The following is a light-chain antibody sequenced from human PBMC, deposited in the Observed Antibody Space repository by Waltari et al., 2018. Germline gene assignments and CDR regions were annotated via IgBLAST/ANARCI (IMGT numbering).Light chain of an antibody. CDR3: QHYNNWPRT. CDR1: QNVGTN. V-gene: IGKV3-15*01. CDR2: GAS. J-gene: IGKJ1*01. Sequence: EILMTQSPATLSVSPGERATLSCRASQNVGTNLAWYQHKPGQAPRLLIFGASTRATGVSAKFSGSGSGTEFTLTIGSLQSEDIAIYYCQHYNNWPRTFGQGTKVEIK.